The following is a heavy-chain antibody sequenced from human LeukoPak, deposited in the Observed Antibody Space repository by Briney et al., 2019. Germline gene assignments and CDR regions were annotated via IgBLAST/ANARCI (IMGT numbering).Heavy chain of an antibody. CDR1: GFTFSSYE. CDR3: ARVYGAFFDY. V-gene: IGHV3-48*03. CDR2: ISSSGSTI. J-gene: IGHJ4*02. D-gene: IGHD4-17*01. Sequence: GGSLRLSCAASGFTFSSYETNWVRQAPGKGLEWVSYISSSGSTIYYADSVKGRFTISRDNAKNSLYLQMNSLRAEDTAVYYCARVYGAFFDYWGQGTLVTVSS.